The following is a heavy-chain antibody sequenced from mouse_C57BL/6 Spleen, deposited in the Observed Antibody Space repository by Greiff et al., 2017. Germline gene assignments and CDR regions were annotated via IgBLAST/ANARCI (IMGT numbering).Heavy chain of an antibody. CDR1: GFTFSDYG. CDR2: ISRGSSTI. V-gene: IGHV5-17*01. CDR3: ARMEHDLYYFDY. Sequence: EVMLVESGGGLVKPGGSLKLSCAASGFTFSDYGMHWVRQAPGKGLEWVEYISRGSSTIYYAETVKGRFTISRDNAKNTQFLQMTSLRSADTAMYYCARMEHDLYYFDYWGQGTTLTVSS. J-gene: IGHJ2*01.